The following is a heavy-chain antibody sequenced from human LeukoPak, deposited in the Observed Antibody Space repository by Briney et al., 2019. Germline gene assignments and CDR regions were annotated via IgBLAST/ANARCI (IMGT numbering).Heavy chain of an antibody. CDR2: IDPNTGGT. J-gene: IGHJ4*02. CDR1: GYTFTSYY. Sequence: GASVMVSCKASGYTFTSYYMHWVRQAPGQGLEWMGWIDPNTGGTNYAQNFQGRVTMTRDTSIGTAYMELTRLTSDDTAVYYCAREPPLGSSGWYENDYWGQGTLVTVSS. V-gene: IGHV1-2*02. D-gene: IGHD6-19*01. CDR3: AREPPLGSSGWYENDY.